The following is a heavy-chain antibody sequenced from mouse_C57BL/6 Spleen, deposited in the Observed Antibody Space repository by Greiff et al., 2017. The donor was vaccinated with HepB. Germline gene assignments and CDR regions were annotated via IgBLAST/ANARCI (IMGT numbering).Heavy chain of an antibody. CDR1: GYSITSGYY. CDR2: ISYDGSN. Sequence: EVHLVESGPGLVKPSQSLSLTCSVTGYSITSGYYWNWIRQFPGNKLEWMGYISYDGSNNYNPSLKNRISITRDTSKNQFFLKLNSVTTEDTATYYCARGFITTVVASYYFDYWGQGTTLTVSS. J-gene: IGHJ2*01. D-gene: IGHD1-1*01. CDR3: ARGFITTVVASYYFDY. V-gene: IGHV3-6*01.